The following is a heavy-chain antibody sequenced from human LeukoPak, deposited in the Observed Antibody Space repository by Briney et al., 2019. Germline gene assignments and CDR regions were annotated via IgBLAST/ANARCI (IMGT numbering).Heavy chain of an antibody. Sequence: GGSLRLSCAASGITLRSYAVSWVRQARGKGLEWVSAISGSGDRTYHADSVKGRFTVSRDTSKNTLFLQMNSLRAEDTAVYYCAKLLRGVVLPYFDYWGQGTLVTVSS. CDR2: ISGSGDRT. CDR1: GITLRSYA. D-gene: IGHD3-10*01. V-gene: IGHV3-23*01. J-gene: IGHJ4*02. CDR3: AKLLRGVVLPYFDY.